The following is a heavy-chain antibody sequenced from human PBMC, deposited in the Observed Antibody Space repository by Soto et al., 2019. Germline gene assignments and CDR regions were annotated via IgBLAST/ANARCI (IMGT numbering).Heavy chain of an antibody. Sequence: QVQLVQSGAEVKKPGASVTVSCKASGYTFTSYNIHWVRQAPGQGLEWMGEINPSGGGTGYAETFQGRVTMNRNPSTRTVYMVLTSLTPEDAAVYYCARIASAGKTYFDYWGQGTLVTVSS. V-gene: IGHV1-46*01. J-gene: IGHJ4*02. CDR1: GYTFTSYN. CDR2: INPSGGGT. CDR3: ARIASAGKTYFDY. D-gene: IGHD6-13*01.